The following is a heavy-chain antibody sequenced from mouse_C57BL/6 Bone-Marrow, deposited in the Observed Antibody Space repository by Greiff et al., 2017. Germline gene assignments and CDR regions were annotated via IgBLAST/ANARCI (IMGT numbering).Heavy chain of an antibody. V-gene: IGHV1-15*01. CDR3: TREGIYYGYTGFAY. J-gene: IGHJ3*01. CDR1: GYTFTDYE. Sequence: QVHVKQSGAELVRPGASVTLSCKASGYTFTDYEMHWVKQTPVHGLEWIGAIDPETGGTAYNQKFKGKAILTADKSSSTAYMELRSLTSEDSAVYYCTREGIYYGYTGFAYWGQGTLVTVSA. CDR2: IDPETGGT. D-gene: IGHD2-2*01.